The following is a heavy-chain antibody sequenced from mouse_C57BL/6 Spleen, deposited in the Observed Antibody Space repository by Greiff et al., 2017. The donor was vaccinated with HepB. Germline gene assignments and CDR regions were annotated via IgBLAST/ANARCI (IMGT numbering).Heavy chain of an antibody. J-gene: IGHJ2*01. CDR2: IYPGDGDT. D-gene: IGHD1-1*01. CDR3: ARDITTVVAKGDY. CDR1: GYAFSSSW. Sequence: VQRVESGPELVKPGASVKISCKASGYAFSSSWMNWVKQRPGKGLEWIGRIYPGDGDTNYNGKFKGKATLTADKSSSTAYMQLSSLTSEDSAVYFCARDITTVVAKGDYWGQGTTLTVSS. V-gene: IGHV1-82*01.